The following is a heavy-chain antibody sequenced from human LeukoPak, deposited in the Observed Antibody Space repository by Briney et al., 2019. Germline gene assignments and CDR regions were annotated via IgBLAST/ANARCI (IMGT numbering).Heavy chain of an antibody. V-gene: IGHV3-11*04. D-gene: IGHD6-6*01. CDR2: ISSSGSTI. Sequence: GGSLRLSCAASGFTFSDYYMSWIRQAPGKGLEWVSHISSSGSTIYYADSVKGRFTISRDNAKNSLFLQMNSLRAEDTAVYYCARRGGSSSRRSPIDYWGQGTLVTVSS. J-gene: IGHJ4*02. CDR3: ARRGGSSSRRSPIDY. CDR1: GFTFSDYY.